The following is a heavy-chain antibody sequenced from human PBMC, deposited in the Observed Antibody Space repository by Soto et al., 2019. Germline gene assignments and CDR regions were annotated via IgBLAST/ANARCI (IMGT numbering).Heavy chain of an antibody. J-gene: IGHJ4*02. Sequence: LTLTCTVSGGSISSGGYYWSWIRQHPGKGLEWIGYIYYSGSTYYNPSLKSRVTISVDTSKNQFSLKLSSVTAADTAVYYCAREADYGDYVGLFDYWGQGTLVTVSS. V-gene: IGHV4-31*03. CDR3: AREADYGDYVGLFDY. CDR1: GGSISSGGYY. D-gene: IGHD4-17*01. CDR2: IYYSGST.